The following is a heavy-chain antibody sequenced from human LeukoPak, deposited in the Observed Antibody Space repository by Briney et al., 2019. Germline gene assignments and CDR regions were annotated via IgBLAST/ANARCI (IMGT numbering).Heavy chain of an antibody. D-gene: IGHD4-17*01. J-gene: IGHJ3*02. V-gene: IGHV3-74*01. CDR2: INSDGSIT. Sequence: PGGSLRLSCAASGFTISSYWIHWVRQAPGEGLVWVSRINSDGSITSYADSVKGRFTISRDNAKNTLYVQMNSLRAEDTAVYYCARAGYGDLDDAFDIWGQGTMVTVSS. CDR3: ARAGYGDLDDAFDI. CDR1: GFTISSYW.